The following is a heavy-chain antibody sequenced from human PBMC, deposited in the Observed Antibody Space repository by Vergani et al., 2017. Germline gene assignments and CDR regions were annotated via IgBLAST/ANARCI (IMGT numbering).Heavy chain of an antibody. D-gene: IGHD2-15*01. J-gene: IGHJ5*02. Sequence: QVQLEESGPGLVKPSETLSLTCTVSNDSVSNTFYYWGWIRQTPGKGLEWIGSIYYSGSTYYNPSLESRVTMSVDTSKSQFSLKLGSVTAADTAVYYCTGHWAVVAANNLFDPWGQGTLVTVSS. CDR2: IYYSGST. CDR3: TGHWAVVAANNLFDP. V-gene: IGHV4-39*01. CDR1: NDSVSNTFYY.